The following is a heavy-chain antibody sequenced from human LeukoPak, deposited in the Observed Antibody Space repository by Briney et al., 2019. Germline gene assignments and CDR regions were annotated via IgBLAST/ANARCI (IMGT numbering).Heavy chain of an antibody. V-gene: IGHV3-66*01. Sequence: GGSLRLSCAASGFSVSDNYMSWVRQAPGKGLEWVSLLYSGGSTHYADSVKGRFTISRDKSNNMLSLQMNSLRAEDTAVYYCARGKSGSHSRPFDYWGQGTLVTVSS. CDR2: LYSGGST. J-gene: IGHJ4*02. CDR1: GFSVSDNY. D-gene: IGHD1-26*01. CDR3: ARGKSGSHSRPFDY.